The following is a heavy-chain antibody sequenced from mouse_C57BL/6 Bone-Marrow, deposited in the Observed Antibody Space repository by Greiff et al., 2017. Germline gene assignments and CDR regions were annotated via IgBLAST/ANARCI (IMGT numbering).Heavy chain of an antibody. D-gene: IGHD1-1*01. V-gene: IGHV5-9*01. CDR1: GFTFSSYT. J-gene: IGHJ1*03. Sequence: EVMLVESGGGLVKPGGSLKLSCAASGFTFSSYTMSWVRQTPEQRLQWVAAISGGGGNTYYPDSVKGRFTISRDNDKNILYLQMSSLRSEDTALXYCSRQVTTVLATKYFDVWGTGTTVTVSS. CDR2: ISGGGGNT. CDR3: SRQVTTVLATKYFDV.